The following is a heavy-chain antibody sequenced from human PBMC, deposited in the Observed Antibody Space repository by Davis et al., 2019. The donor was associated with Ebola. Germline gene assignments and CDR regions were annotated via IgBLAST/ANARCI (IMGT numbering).Heavy chain of an antibody. J-gene: IGHJ4*02. CDR3: AKQPVIPVAPFDD. D-gene: IGHD2-2*01. Sequence: SETLSLTCTVSGGSISSYYWSWIRQSPGKGLEWIGYIFYTGSSNYNPSLKGRVTISLDTSKKQFSLKLRSVTAADTAVYYCAKQPVIPVAPFDDWGQGALVTVSS. V-gene: IGHV4-59*08. CDR2: IFYTGSS. CDR1: GGSISSYY.